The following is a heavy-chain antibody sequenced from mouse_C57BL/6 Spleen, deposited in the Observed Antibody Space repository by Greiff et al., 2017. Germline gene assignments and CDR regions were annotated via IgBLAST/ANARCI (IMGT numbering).Heavy chain of an antibody. J-gene: IGHJ2*01. CDR2: IDPENGGT. CDR3: TTPTTAQGCFDY. Sequence: VQLQQSGAELVRPGASVKLSCTASGFNIKDDYMHWVKQRPEQGLEWIGWIDPENGGTEYASKFQGKATITADKSSNTAYLQLSSLTSEDTAVYYCTTPTTAQGCFDYWGQGTPLTVSS. V-gene: IGHV14-4*01. D-gene: IGHD1-2*01. CDR1: GFNIKDDY.